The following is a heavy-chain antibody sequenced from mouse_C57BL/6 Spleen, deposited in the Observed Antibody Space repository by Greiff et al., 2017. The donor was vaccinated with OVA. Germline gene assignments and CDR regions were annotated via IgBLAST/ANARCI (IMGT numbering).Heavy chain of an antibody. V-gene: IGHV1-82*01. CDR1: GYAFSSSW. CDR3: AREVVTTCGTDLDY. D-gene: IGHD2-2*01. CDR2: IYPGDGDT. J-gene: IGHJ4*01. Sequence: VQLQQSGPELVKPGASVKISCKASGYAFSSSWMNWVKQRPGKGLEWIGRIYPGDGDTNYNGKFKGKATLTADKSSSTAYMQLSSLTSEDSAVYFCAREVVTTCGTDLDYWGQGTSVTVSS.